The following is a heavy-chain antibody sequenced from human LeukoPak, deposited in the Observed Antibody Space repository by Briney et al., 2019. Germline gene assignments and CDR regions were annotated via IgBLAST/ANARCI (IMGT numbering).Heavy chain of an antibody. CDR3: ARMVADTKVNWFDP. CDR1: GGTISSYH. CDR2: IYTSEST. Sequence: SETLSLTCTVSGGTISSYHWSWLRQPAGKGLEWIGSIYTSESTNYNPSLKSRVTMSVDTSKKQFSLKLSSVTAADTAVYYCARMVADTKVNWFDPWGQGTLVTVSS. J-gene: IGHJ5*02. D-gene: IGHD2-15*01. V-gene: IGHV4-4*07.